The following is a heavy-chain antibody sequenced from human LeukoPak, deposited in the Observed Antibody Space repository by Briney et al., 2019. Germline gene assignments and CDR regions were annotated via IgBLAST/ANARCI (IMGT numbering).Heavy chain of an antibody. J-gene: IGHJ4*02. D-gene: IGHD3-3*01. CDR1: GGSISGTPYS. V-gene: IGHV4-39*07. CDR3: ARASTIFGHFAY. CDR2: IYYSGST. Sequence: SETLSLTCAISGGSISGTPYSWGWIRQSPGKGLKWIGSIYYSGSTYYNPSLKSRLTISVDTSKNQFSLKLSSVAAADTAVYYCARASTIFGHFAYWGRGTLVTVSS.